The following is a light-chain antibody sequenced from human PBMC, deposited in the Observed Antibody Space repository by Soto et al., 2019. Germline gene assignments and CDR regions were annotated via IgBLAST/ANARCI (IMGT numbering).Light chain of an antibody. Sequence: DIQMTQSPSSVSASVGDRVTITCRASQGISSWLAWYQQKAGKAPKLLIYGASRVQSGVPSRFSGSGSGTEFPLTISSLQSEDCATYYCQQGNSFPPSFGGGTKVEMK. CDR2: GAS. CDR1: QGISSW. J-gene: IGKJ4*01. V-gene: IGKV1-12*01. CDR3: QQGNSFPPS.